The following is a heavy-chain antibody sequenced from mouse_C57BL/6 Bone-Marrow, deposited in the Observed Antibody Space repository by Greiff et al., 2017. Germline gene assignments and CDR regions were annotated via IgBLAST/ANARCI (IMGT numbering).Heavy chain of an antibody. CDR3: ARYFLYAMDY. Sequence: VQVVESGAELARPGASVKLSCKASGYTFTSYGISWVKQRTGQGLEWIGEIYPRSGNTYYNEKFKGKATLTADKSSSTAYMELRSLTSEDSAVYFCARYFLYAMDYWGQGTSVTVSS. CDR2: IYPRSGNT. CDR1: GYTFTSYG. J-gene: IGHJ4*01. V-gene: IGHV1-81*01.